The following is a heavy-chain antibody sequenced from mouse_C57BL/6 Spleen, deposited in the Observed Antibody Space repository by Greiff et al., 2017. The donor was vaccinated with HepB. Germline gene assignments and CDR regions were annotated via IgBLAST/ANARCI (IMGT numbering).Heavy chain of an antibody. V-gene: IGHV1-64*01. Sequence: QVQLQQPGAELVKPGASVKLSCKASGYTFTSYWMHWVKQRPGQGLEWIGMIHPNSGSTNYNEKFKSKATLTVDKSSSTAYMQLSSLTSEDSAVYYCAREGGNDGNYAMDYWGQGTSVTVSS. D-gene: IGHD2-2*01. CDR2: IHPNSGST. CDR3: AREGGNDGNYAMDY. CDR1: GYTFTSYW. J-gene: IGHJ4*01.